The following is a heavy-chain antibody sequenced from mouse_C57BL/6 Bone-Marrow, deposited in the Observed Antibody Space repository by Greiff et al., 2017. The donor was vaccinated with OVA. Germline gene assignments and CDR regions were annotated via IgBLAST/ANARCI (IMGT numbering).Heavy chain of an antibody. Sequence: EVMLVESGPELVKPGASVKISCKASGYSFTGYYMNWVKQSPEKSLEWIGEINPSTGGTTYNQKFKAKATLTVDKSSSTAYMQLKSLTSEDSAVYYCARNYDYLYYAMDYWGQGTSVTVSS. CDR2: INPSTGGT. V-gene: IGHV1-42*01. CDR1: GYSFTGYY. J-gene: IGHJ4*01. CDR3: ARNYDYLYYAMDY. D-gene: IGHD2-4*01.